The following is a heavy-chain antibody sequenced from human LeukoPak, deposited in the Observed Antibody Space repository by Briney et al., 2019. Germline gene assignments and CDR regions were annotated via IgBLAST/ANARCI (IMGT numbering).Heavy chain of an antibody. Sequence: PSETLSLTCAVYGGSFSGYYWSLIRQPPGKGLEWIGEINHSGSTNYNPSLKSRVTISVDTSKNQFSLKLSSVTAADTAVYYCARSRYYDFWSGYYTAATGYYYGMDVWGQGTTVTVSS. CDR3: ARSRYYDFWSGYYTAATGYYYGMDV. J-gene: IGHJ6*02. D-gene: IGHD3-3*01. CDR1: GGSFSGYY. V-gene: IGHV4-34*01. CDR2: INHSGST.